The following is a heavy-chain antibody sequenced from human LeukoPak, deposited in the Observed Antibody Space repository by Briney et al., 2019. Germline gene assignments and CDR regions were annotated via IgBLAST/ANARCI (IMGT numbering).Heavy chain of an antibody. CDR2: ISSSSSTI. Sequence: GGSLRLSCAASGFTFSSYSMTWVRQAPGKGLEWVSYISSSSSTIYYADSVKGRFTISRDNAKNSLYLQMNSLRAEDTAVYYCARVAAAGPVGYFQHWGQGTLVTVSS. CDR1: GFTFSSYS. V-gene: IGHV3-48*01. D-gene: IGHD6-13*01. CDR3: ARVAAAGPVGYFQH. J-gene: IGHJ1*01.